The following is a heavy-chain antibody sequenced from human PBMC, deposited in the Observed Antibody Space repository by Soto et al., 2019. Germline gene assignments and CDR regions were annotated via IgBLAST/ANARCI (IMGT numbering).Heavy chain of an antibody. J-gene: IGHJ4*02. CDR2: ITGSGDST. V-gene: IGHV3-23*01. D-gene: IGHD3-16*02. Sequence: PGGSLRLSCAASGFTFSSYAMSWVRQAPGKGLEWVSGITGSGDSTYYADSVKGRFTISRDNSANTLYLQMNSLRAEDTAAYYCAKCLWGSYLFDYWGQGTLVTVSS. CDR3: AKCLWGSYLFDY. CDR1: GFTFSSYA.